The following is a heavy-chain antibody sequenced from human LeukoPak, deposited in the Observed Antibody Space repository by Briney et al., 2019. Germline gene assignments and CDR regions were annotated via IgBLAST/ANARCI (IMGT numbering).Heavy chain of an antibody. J-gene: IGHJ4*02. D-gene: IGHD3-16*02. CDR1: GFTFSSYW. CDR2: IKQDGSEK. Sequence: GGPLRLSRAASGFTFSSYWMSWVRQAPGKGLEGVANIKQDGSEKYYVDSVKGRFTISRDNAKNSLYLQMKSLRAEDTAVYYCARDDYVWGSYRSNPREGFDYWGQGTLVIVSS. V-gene: IGHV3-7*01. CDR3: ARDDYVWGSYRSNPREGFDY.